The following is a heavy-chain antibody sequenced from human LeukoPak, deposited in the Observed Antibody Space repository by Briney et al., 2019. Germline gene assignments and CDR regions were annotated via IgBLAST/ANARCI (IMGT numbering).Heavy chain of an antibody. CDR3: AREDTAMTTDFDY. Sequence: GGSLRLSCAASGFTFSSYGMHWVRQATGKGLEWVAVIWYDGSNKYYADSVKGRFTISRDNSKNTLYLQMNSLRAEDTAVYYCAREDTAMTTDFDYWGQGTLVTVSS. CDR2: IWYDGSNK. D-gene: IGHD5-18*01. V-gene: IGHV3-33*01. CDR1: GFTFSSYG. J-gene: IGHJ4*02.